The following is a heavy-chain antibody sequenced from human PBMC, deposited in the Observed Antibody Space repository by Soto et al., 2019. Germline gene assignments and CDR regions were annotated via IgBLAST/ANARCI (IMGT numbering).Heavy chain of an antibody. Sequence: GGSLRLSCAASGFTFSSYGMRWVRQAPGKGLEWVAVISYDGSNKYYADSVKGRFTISRDNSKNTLYLQMNSLRAEDTAVYYCANVLRLDYWGQGTLVTVSS. CDR1: GFTFSSYG. CDR2: ISYDGSNK. CDR3: ANVLRLDY. V-gene: IGHV3-30*18. J-gene: IGHJ4*02. D-gene: IGHD2-8*01.